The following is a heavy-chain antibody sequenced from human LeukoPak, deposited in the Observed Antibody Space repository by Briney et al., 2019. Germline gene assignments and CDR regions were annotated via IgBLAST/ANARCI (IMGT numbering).Heavy chain of an antibody. CDR3: AGSYSSSWYGGFDY. D-gene: IGHD6-13*01. CDR1: GFTFSSYA. CDR2: ISYDGSNK. J-gene: IGHJ4*02. V-gene: IGHV3-30-3*01. Sequence: GGSLRLSCAASGFTFSSYAMHWVRQAPGKGLEWVAVISYDGSNKYYADSVKGRFTISRDNSKNTLYLQMNSLRAEDTAVYYCAGSYSSSWYGGFDYWGQGTLVTVSS.